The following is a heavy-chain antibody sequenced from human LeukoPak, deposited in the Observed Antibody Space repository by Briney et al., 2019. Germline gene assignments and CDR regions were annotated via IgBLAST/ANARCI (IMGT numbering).Heavy chain of an antibody. V-gene: IGHV4-39*02. CDR1: GGSISSSSYY. CDR2: IYYSGST. Sequence: SETLSLTCTVSGGSISSSSYYWGWIRQPPGKGLEWIGSIYYSGSTYYNPSLKSRVTISVDTSKNQFSLKLSSVTAADTAVYYCARDYYGSGSYYFYFDYWGQGTLVTVSS. J-gene: IGHJ4*02. D-gene: IGHD3-10*01. CDR3: ARDYYGSGSYYFYFDY.